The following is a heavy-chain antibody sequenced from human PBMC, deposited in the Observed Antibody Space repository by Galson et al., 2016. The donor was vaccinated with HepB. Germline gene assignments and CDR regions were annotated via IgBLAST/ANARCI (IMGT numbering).Heavy chain of an antibody. J-gene: IGHJ4*02. V-gene: IGHV4-39*01. D-gene: IGHD1-26*01. Sequence: SETLSLTCTVSGDSISSRTYYWAWIRQPPGKGLQWIGSIYYRGSTYYNPSLKSRVTLSVDTSKNQFSLNLSSVTAADTAVYYCARLAVGIIGGFEYWGQGTLVTVSS. CDR1: GDSISSRTYY. CDR2: IYYRGST. CDR3: ARLAVGIIGGFEY.